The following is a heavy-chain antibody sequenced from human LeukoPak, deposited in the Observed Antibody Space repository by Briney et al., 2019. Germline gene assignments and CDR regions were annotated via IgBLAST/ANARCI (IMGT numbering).Heavy chain of an antibody. J-gene: IGHJ4*02. Sequence: PSETLSLTCTVSGGSISSNNYYWGWIRQPPGKGLEWIGTIYYSGTTYYNPSLKSRVTISVDTSKNQFSLKLSSVTAADTAVYYCADYVSSGYYVDYWGQGTLVTVSS. D-gene: IGHD3-22*01. V-gene: IGHV4-39*01. CDR2: IYYSGTT. CDR1: GGSISSNNYY. CDR3: ADYVSSGYYVDY.